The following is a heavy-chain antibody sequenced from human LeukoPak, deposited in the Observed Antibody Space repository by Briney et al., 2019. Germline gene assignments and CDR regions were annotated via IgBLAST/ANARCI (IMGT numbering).Heavy chain of an antibody. D-gene: IGHD3-22*01. CDR2: MNPNSGNT. Sequence: GASVKVSCKASGYTFTSYDINWVRQATGQGLEWMGWMNPNSGNTGYAQKFRGRVTITRNTSISTAYMELSSLRSEDTAVYYCAISEVGHYDSSGYYHYWGQGTLVTVSS. CDR3: AISEVGHYDSSGYYHY. V-gene: IGHV1-8*03. J-gene: IGHJ4*02. CDR1: GYTFTSYD.